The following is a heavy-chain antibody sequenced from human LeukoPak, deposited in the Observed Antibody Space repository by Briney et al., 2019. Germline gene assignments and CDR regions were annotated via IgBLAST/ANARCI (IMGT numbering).Heavy chain of an antibody. D-gene: IGHD2-15*01. CDR2: IYWDDDK. J-gene: IGHJ4*02. Sequence: SGPTLVNPTQTLTLTCSFSGFSLSTSGEAVGWIRQPPGEALEWLALIYWDDDKRYSPSLKSRLTVTKDTSKNQVVLTMTNMDLLDTATYFCAHSPPVAVVPATRYYFDSWGQGTLVTVSS. V-gene: IGHV2-5*02. CDR3: AHSPPVAVVPATRYYFDS. CDR1: GFSLSTSGEA.